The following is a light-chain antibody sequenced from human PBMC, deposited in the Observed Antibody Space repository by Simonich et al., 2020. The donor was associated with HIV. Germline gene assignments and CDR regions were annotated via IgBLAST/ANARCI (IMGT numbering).Light chain of an antibody. Sequence: QSALTPPASVSGSPGQSITISCTGTSSDVGRYNLVSWYQQHPGKAPKLLIYEGTKRPSGVSNRFSGSKSGNTASLTISGLQAEDEADYYCSSYTSSNTWVFGGGTKLTVL. CDR2: EGT. CDR3: SSYTSSNTWV. CDR1: SSDVGRYNL. V-gene: IGLV2-14*02. J-gene: IGLJ3*02.